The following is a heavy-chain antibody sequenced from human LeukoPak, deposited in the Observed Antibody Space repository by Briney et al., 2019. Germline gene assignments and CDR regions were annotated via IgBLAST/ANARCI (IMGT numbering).Heavy chain of an antibody. CDR2: ISGSGGST. Sequence: PGGSLRLSCAASGFTFSSYAMSWVRQAPGKGLEWVSAISGSGGSTYYADSVKGRFTISRDNSKNSLYLQMNSLRAEDTAVYYCARDLGYYDSSGYYYGSSYYYYYYGMDVWGQGTTVTVSS. CDR1: GFTFSSYA. V-gene: IGHV3-23*01. CDR3: ARDLGYYDSSGYYYGSSYYYYYYGMDV. J-gene: IGHJ6*02. D-gene: IGHD3-22*01.